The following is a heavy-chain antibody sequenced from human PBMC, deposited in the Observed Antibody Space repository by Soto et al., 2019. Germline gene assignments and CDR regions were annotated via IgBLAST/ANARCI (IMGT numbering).Heavy chain of an antibody. CDR3: VRQGIDYLHGLVDV. J-gene: IGHJ6*02. CDR2: VYYTGDT. D-gene: IGHD4-17*01. Sequence: QVQLQESGPRLVKPSETLSLTCTVSSGPDRSHNWGWIRQPPGRVLEWIGYVYYTGDTAYNPSLRGRVTISADTSTNDISLTLNSVTAADTAVYYCVRQGIDYLHGLVDVWGQGTTLSVS. CDR1: SGPDRSHN. V-gene: IGHV4-59*08.